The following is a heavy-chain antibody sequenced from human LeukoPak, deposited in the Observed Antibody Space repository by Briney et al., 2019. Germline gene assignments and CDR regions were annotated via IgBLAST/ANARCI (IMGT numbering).Heavy chain of an antibody. D-gene: IGHD2-2*01. Sequence: ASVKVSCKASGYTFSSYAISWVRQAPGQGLEWMGGIIPIFGTANYAQKFQGRVTITADESTSTAYMELSSLRFEDTAVYYCARAMGTPSTPIYFDYWGQGTLVTVSS. V-gene: IGHV1-69*13. J-gene: IGHJ4*02. CDR1: GYTFSSYA. CDR2: IIPIFGTA. CDR3: ARAMGTPSTPIYFDY.